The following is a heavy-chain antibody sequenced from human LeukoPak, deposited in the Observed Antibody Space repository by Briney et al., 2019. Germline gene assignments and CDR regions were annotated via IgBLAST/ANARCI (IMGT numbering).Heavy chain of an antibody. CDR3: ARDSGVVAAITSYFDY. CDR2: ISSSGSYI. V-gene: IGHV3-21*01. CDR1: GFTFSSYS. J-gene: IGHJ4*02. Sequence: GGSLRLSCAASGFTFSSYSMNWVRQAPGKGLEWVSSISSSGSYIYYADSVKGRFAISRDNAKNSLYLQMNSLRAEDTAVYYCARDSGVVAAITSYFDYWGQGTLVTVSS. D-gene: IGHD2-15*01.